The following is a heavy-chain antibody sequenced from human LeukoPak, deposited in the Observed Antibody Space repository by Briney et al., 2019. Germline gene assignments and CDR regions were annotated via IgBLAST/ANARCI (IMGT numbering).Heavy chain of an antibody. CDR2: IKQDGSEK. CDR1: GFTFSTYW. D-gene: IGHD1-1*01. J-gene: IGHJ4*02. V-gene: IGHV3-7*01. Sequence: GGSLRLSCAASGFTFSTYWMSWVRQAPEKGLEWVANIKQDGSEKYYVDSVKGRFTISRDNAKNSLYLQMNSLRAEDTAVYFCASLSTGDAFDYWGQGTLVTDSS. CDR3: ASLSTGDAFDY.